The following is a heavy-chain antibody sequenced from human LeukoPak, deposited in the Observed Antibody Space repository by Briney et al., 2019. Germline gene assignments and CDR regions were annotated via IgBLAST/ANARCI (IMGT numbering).Heavy chain of an antibody. J-gene: IGHJ5*02. CDR2: IYHSGST. D-gene: IGHD3-10*01. CDR3: ARAGRRITMVRGVRRGLNWFDP. V-gene: IGHV4-38-2*01. CDR1: GGSFSGYY. Sequence: SETLSLTCGVYGGSFSGYYWGWIRQPPGKGLEWIGSIYHSGSTYYNPSLKSRVTISVDTSKNQFSLKLSSVTAADTAVYYCARAGRRITMVRGVRRGLNWFDPWGQGTLVTVSS.